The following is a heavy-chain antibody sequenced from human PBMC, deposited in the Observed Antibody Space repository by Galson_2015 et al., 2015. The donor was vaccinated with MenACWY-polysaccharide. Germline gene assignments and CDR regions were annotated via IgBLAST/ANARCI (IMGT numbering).Heavy chain of an antibody. V-gene: IGHV3-74*01. CDR3: VRDNEGIDC. D-gene: IGHD1-1*01. CDR1: GFSFNSYW. J-gene: IGHJ4*02. CDR2: IDNDGSST. Sequence: SLRLSCAASGFSFNSYWMHWVRQAPGKGLVWVSHIDNDGSSTNYADSVKGRFTISRDNAKNTLYLQMDSLRAEDTAVYYCVRDNEGIDCWGQGTLVTVSS.